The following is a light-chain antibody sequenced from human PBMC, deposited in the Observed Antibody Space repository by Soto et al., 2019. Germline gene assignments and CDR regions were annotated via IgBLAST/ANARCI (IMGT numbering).Light chain of an antibody. V-gene: IGKV3D-15*01. CDR1: QSAGNF. J-gene: IGKJ5*01. CDR3: QQFHNWPPIT. CDR2: DAS. Sequence: EIVMTQSPATLSVSPGETASLSCRASQSAGNFLAWYQQKPGQAPRLLIYDASNRATGIPARFSGSGSGTEFTLTISSLQSEDFAVYYCQQFHNWPPITFGQGTRLEIK.